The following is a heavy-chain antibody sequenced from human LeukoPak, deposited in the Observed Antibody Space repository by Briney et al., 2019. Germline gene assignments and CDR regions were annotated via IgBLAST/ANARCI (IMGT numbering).Heavy chain of an antibody. D-gene: IGHD3-10*01. V-gene: IGHV4-59*01. J-gene: IGHJ5*02. Sequence: SETLSLTCTVSGGSISSYYWSWVRQPPGKGLEWIGYIYYSGSTNYNPSLKGRVTISVDTSKNQFSQKLSSVTAADTAVYYCARSLLWFGELSSNWFDPWGQGTLVTVSS. CDR1: GGSISSYY. CDR3: ARSLLWFGELSSNWFDP. CDR2: IYYSGST.